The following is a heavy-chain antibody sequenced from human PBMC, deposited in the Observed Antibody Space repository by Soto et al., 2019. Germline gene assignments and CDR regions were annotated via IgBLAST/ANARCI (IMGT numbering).Heavy chain of an antibody. J-gene: IGHJ6*03. D-gene: IGHD4-17*01. CDR1: GGSFSGYY. V-gene: IGHV4-34*01. CDR2: INHSGST. CDR3: ARGRGLHSYYYYYMDV. Sequence: SETLSLTCAVYGGSFSGYYWSWIRQPPGKGLEWIGEINHSGSTNYNPSLKSRVTISVDTSKNQFSLKLSSVTAADTAVYYCARGRGLHSYYYYYMDVWGKGTTVTVSS.